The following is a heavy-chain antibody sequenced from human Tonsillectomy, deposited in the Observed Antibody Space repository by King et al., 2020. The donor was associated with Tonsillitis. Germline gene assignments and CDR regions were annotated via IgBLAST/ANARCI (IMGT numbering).Heavy chain of an antibody. V-gene: IGHV4-30-4*01. D-gene: IGHD2-8*02. CDR3: ARARRGPGDYFDY. CDR2: IYYIGST. Sequence: QLQESGPGLVKPSQTLSLTCTVSGGSISSGDYYWSWIRQPPGKGLEWIGYIYYIGSTYYNPSLKSRVTISVDTSKNQFSLKLSSVTAADTAVFYCARARRGPGDYFDYWGQGTLVTVSS. CDR1: GGSISSGDYY. J-gene: IGHJ4*02.